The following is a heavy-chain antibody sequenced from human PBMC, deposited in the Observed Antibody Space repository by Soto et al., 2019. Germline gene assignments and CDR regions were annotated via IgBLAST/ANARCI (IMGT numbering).Heavy chain of an antibody. D-gene: IGHD7-27*01. V-gene: IGHV1-2*02. J-gene: IGHJ5*02. CDR2: INPNSGGT. CDR1: GYTFTGYY. Sequence: ASVKVSCKASGYTFTGYYMHWVRQAPGQGLEWMGWINPNSGGTNYAQKFQGQVTISADRSISTAYLQWSSLKASDTGMYYCARCLGQGWFDPWGQGTLVNVSS. CDR3: ARCLGQGWFDP.